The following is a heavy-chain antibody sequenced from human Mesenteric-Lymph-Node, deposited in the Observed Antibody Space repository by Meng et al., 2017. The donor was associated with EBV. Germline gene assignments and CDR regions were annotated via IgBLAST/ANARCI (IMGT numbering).Heavy chain of an antibody. D-gene: IGHD5/OR15-5a*01. Sequence: GELVQSGDEVKKSWASVKVSCKASAYTFTSNYIHWVRQAPGQGPEWMGLINRSSGGTSYEQKFQGRVTMTRDTSTSTVYMELISLRSDDTAVYYCTRVVYREFDPWGQGTLVTVSS. CDR3: TRVVYREFDP. V-gene: IGHV1-46*01. CDR2: INRSSGGT. CDR1: AYTFTSNY. J-gene: IGHJ5*02.